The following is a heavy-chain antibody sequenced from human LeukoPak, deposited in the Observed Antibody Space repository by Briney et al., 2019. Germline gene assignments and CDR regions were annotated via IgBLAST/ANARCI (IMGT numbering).Heavy chain of an antibody. CDR1: GDSISRYY. Sequence: SSETLSLTCTLSGDSISRYYWSWIRQPAGKGLEWIGRIYNGGIITYNPSIKSRVTMSIDTSNNQFSLRLRFVTAADTAVYYCARDSGTTGEVKFDPWGQGTLVTVSS. J-gene: IGHJ5*02. D-gene: IGHD3-10*01. CDR2: IYNGGII. CDR3: ARDSGTTGEVKFDP. V-gene: IGHV4-4*07.